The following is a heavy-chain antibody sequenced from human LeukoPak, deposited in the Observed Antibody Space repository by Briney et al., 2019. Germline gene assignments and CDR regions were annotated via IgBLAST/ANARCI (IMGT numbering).Heavy chain of an antibody. D-gene: IGHD3-3*01. CDR2: INHSGST. V-gene: IGHV4-34*01. CDR1: GGSFSGHY. CDR3: ASGQYYDPWSGYYVD. J-gene: IGHJ4*02. Sequence: SETLSLTCAVYGGSFSGHYWSWIRQPPGKGLEWIGEINHSGSTNYNPSLESRVTISVDTSKNHFSLKLSSVTAADTAVYYCASGQYYDPWSGYYVDWSQGTLVTVSA.